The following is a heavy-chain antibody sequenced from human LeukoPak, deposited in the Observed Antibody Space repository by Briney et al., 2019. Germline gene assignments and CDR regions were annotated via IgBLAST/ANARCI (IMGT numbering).Heavy chain of an antibody. CDR3: ATDSPFGVLDY. CDR2: LDPEDGET. D-gene: IGHD3-3*01. CDR1: GYTLTVLS. J-gene: IGHJ4*02. V-gene: IGHV1-24*01. Sequence: ASVKLSCKVSGYTLTVLSMHWVRQAPGKGLEWMGGLDPEDGETIYAQKFQGRVTMTEDTSTDTAYLELSSVRSEDTAVYYCATDSPFGVLDYWGQGTLVTVSS.